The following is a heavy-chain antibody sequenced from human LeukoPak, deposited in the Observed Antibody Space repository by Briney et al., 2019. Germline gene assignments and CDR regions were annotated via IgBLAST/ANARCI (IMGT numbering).Heavy chain of an antibody. D-gene: IGHD2-2*03. CDR1: GFTFSSYA. V-gene: IGHV3-30-3*01. J-gene: IGHJ4*02. Sequence: GRSLRLSCAAPGFTFSSYAMHWVRQAPGKGLEWVAVISYDGSNKYYADSVKGRFTISRDNSKNTLYLQMNSLRAEDTAVYYCAKVGYWYYFDYWGQGTLVTVSS. CDR2: ISYDGSNK. CDR3: AKVGYWYYFDY.